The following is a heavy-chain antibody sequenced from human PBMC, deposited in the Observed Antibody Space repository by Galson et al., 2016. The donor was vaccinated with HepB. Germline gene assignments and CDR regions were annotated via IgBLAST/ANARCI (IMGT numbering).Heavy chain of an antibody. J-gene: IGHJ4*02. D-gene: IGHD5-24*01. Sequence: SLRLSCAASGFTLSSYAMSWVRQAPGKGLQWVTSISGTGGTKYYADSVKGRFTISRDNSKSTMYLQMNGLRAEDTALYYCARDGYNYVPLDSWGQGALVIVSS. CDR1: GFTLSSYA. V-gene: IGHV3-23*01. CDR2: ISGTGGTK. CDR3: ARDGYNYVPLDS.